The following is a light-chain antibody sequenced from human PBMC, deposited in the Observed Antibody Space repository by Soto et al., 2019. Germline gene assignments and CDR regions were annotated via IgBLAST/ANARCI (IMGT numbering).Light chain of an antibody. J-gene: IGKJ4*01. CDR3: QQRSNWPPVT. CDR2: DAS. Sequence: EIVLTQSPATLSLSPGERATLSCRASQSVSSYLAWYQQKPGQAPRLLIYDASNRATGIPARFSGSGSGTDFTLTISGLGPEDFAIYYCQQRSNWPPVTFGGGTKVEIK. CDR1: QSVSSY. V-gene: IGKV3-11*01.